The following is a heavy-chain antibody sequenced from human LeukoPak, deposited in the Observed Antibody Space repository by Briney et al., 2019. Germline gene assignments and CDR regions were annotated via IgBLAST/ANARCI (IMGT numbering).Heavy chain of an antibody. D-gene: IGHD3-3*01. V-gene: IGHV3-21*01. J-gene: IGHJ4*02. CDR2: ISGTSTHI. CDR3: TRGSEWTSGVSDY. CDR1: GFTFSSYS. Sequence: GGSLRLSCAASGFTFSSYSMNWVRQAPGKGLEWVSSISGTSTHIYYADSVKGRFTISRDNAQNSLYLQMNSLRAEDTAVYYCTRGSEWTSGVSDYWGQGTLVTVSS.